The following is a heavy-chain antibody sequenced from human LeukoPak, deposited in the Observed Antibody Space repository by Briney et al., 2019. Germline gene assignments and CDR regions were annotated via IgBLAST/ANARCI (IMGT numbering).Heavy chain of an antibody. CDR2: ISYSGGT. J-gene: IGHJ5*02. D-gene: IGHD2-15*01. Sequence: SETLSLTCTVSGGSISSISYYWGWIRQPPGQGLEWIGSISYSGGTSYNPSLQSRVTISVDTSKNQFSLKLSSVTAADTAVYYCARHSVVAATLGWFDPWGQGTLVTVSS. CDR3: ARHSVVAATLGWFDP. CDR1: GGSISSISYY. V-gene: IGHV4-39*01.